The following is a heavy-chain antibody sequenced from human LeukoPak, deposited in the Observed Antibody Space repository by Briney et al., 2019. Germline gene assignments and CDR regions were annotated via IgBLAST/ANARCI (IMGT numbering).Heavy chain of an antibody. Sequence: PGRSLRLSCAASGFTFSSFAMHGVRQAPGKGLEWVAVISYDGSNKYYADSVKGRFTISRDNSKNTLYLQMNSLRAEDTAVYYCARDSSGNYFDNWGQGTLVTVSS. V-gene: IGHV3-33*01. CDR2: ISYDGSNK. CDR3: ARDSSGNYFDN. J-gene: IGHJ4*02. D-gene: IGHD6-19*01. CDR1: GFTFSSFA.